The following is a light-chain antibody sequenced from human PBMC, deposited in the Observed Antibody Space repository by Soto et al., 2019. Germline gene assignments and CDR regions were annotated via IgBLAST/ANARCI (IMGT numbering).Light chain of an antibody. Sequence: DIQMTQSPSTLSASVGDRVTITCRASQSINTWLAWYQQKPGEAPKLLLYKASSSESGVPSRFSGSGSGTEFTLTISSLQPDDFATYYCQQYNSYPLTFGQGTKVEIK. J-gene: IGKJ1*01. CDR3: QQYNSYPLT. CDR2: KAS. CDR1: QSINTW. V-gene: IGKV1-5*03.